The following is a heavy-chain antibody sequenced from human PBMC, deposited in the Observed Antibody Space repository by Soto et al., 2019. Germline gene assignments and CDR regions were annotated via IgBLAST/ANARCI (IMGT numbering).Heavy chain of an antibody. D-gene: IGHD6-19*01. V-gene: IGHV3-74*01. J-gene: IGHJ5*02. CDR2: INSDGSST. CDR1: GFTFSTYW. Sequence: PGGSLRLSCAASGFTFSTYWMHWVRQAPGKGLVWVSRINSDGSSTSYADSVKGRFTISRDNAKNTLYLQMNSLRAEDTAVYYCARDWEQWLVHNWFDPWGQGTLVTVSS. CDR3: ARDWEQWLVHNWFDP.